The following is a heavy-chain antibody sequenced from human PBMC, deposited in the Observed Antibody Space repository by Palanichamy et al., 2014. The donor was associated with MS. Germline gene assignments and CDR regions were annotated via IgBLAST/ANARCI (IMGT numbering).Heavy chain of an antibody. J-gene: IGHJ4*02. Sequence: EVQLLESGGGLVQPGGSLRLSCAASGFTFSSYAMSWVRQAPGKGLEWVSTFSGSGGNIYYADSVKGRFTISRDNSKNTLYLQMNSLRDEDTAVYYCAKRIAVAEGHFDQWGQGTLVTVSS. CDR3: AKRIAVAEGHFDQ. D-gene: IGHD6-19*01. CDR1: GFTFSSYA. V-gene: IGHV3-23*01. CDR2: FSGSGGNI.